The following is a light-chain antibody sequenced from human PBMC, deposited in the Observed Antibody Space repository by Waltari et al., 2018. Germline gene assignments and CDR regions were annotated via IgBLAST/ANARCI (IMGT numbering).Light chain of an antibody. CDR1: PSVSRT. Sequence: EIVLTQSPGTLSLSPGEGATLSCRASPSVSRTLAWYQQKPGQAPRLLIYDASSRATGIPDRFSGSGSGTDFSLTISRLEPEDFAVYYCQKYGSLPATFGQGTKVEIK. CDR2: DAS. V-gene: IGKV3-20*01. CDR3: QKYGSLPAT. J-gene: IGKJ1*01.